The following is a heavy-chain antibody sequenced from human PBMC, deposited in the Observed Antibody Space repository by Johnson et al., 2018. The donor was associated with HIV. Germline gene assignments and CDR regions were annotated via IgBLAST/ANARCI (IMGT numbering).Heavy chain of an antibody. Sequence: VQLVESGGGLVQPGGSLRLSCAASGFTFSSYAMSWVRQAPGKGLEWVSGMSGSGGSTSYADSVKGRFTSSRDNSKNTLYLKMNSLRVEDTAVYYCAKVYSVGATLLAAFDIWGQGTMVTVSS. D-gene: IGHD1-26*01. CDR1: GFTFSSYA. V-gene: IGHV3-23*04. CDR3: AKVYSVGATLLAAFDI. CDR2: MSGSGGST. J-gene: IGHJ3*02.